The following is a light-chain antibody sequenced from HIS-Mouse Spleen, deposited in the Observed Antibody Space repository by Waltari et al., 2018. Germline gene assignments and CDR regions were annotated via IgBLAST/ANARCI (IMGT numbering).Light chain of an antibody. J-gene: IGLJ2*01. CDR1: ALPKKY. CDR3: YSTDSSGNHRV. Sequence: SYELTQPPSVSVSPGQTARITCPGDALPKKYAYWYQQKAGQAPVLVIYAESKRPSGIPERFSGSSSGTMATLTISGAQVEDEADYYCYSTDSSGNHRVFGGGTKLTVL. V-gene: IGLV3-10*01. CDR2: AES.